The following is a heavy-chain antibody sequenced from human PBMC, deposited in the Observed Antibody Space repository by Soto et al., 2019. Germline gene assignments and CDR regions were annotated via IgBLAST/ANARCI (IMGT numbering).Heavy chain of an antibody. J-gene: IGHJ4*02. Sequence: PSETLSLTCTVSDGSMNRRGYYWSWIRQHPGKGLEWIGYIYYSGSTNYNPSLKSRVTISVDTSKNQFSLKLSSVTAADTAVYYCARMGRSSGSYATPGARGYFDYWGQGTLVTVSS. CDR1: DGSMNRRGYY. D-gene: IGHD3-10*01. V-gene: IGHV4-61*08. CDR3: ARMGRSSGSYATPGARGYFDY. CDR2: IYYSGST.